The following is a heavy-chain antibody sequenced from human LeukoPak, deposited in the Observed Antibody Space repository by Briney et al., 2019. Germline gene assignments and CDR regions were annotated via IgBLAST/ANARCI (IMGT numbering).Heavy chain of an antibody. CDR1: GGSISSSSYY. J-gene: IGHJ4*02. D-gene: IGHD3-16*02. CDR3: ARHVIMITFGGVIVPEMGYFDY. CDR2: IYYSGST. Sequence: SETLSLTCTVSGGSISSSSYYWGWIRQPPGKGLEWIGSIYYSGSTYYNPSLKSRVTISVDTSKNQFSLQLSSVTAADTAVYYCARHVIMITFGGVIVPEMGYFDYWGQGTLVTVSS. V-gene: IGHV4-39*01.